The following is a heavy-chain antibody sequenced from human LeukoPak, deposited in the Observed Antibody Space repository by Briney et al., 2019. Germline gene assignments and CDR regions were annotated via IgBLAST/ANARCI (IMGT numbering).Heavy chain of an antibody. Sequence: GASVKVSCKASGGTFSSYAISWVRQATGQGLEWMGWMNPNSGNTGYAQKFQGRVTMTRNTSISTAYMELSSLRAEDTAVYYCARGKDVYYDFWSGYYYYYYGMDVWGQGTTVTVSS. CDR1: GGTFSSYA. CDR3: ARGKDVYYDFWSGYYYYYYGMDV. J-gene: IGHJ6*02. CDR2: MNPNSGNT. V-gene: IGHV1-8*02. D-gene: IGHD3-3*01.